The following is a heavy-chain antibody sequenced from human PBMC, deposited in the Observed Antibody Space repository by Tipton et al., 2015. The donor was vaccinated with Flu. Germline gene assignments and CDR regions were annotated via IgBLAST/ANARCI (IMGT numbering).Heavy chain of an antibody. Sequence: GASIGSGSYYWSWIRQPAGKGLEWIGRMYTNVDTNTNPSLKSRVSISLDTSKNQFSLELSSVTTADTAVYYCARGARIPYYFNYWGPGTLVTVSS. CDR1: GASIGSGSYY. CDR3: ARGARIPYYFNY. J-gene: IGHJ4*02. CDR2: MYTNVDT. D-gene: IGHD2-2*01. V-gene: IGHV4-61*02.